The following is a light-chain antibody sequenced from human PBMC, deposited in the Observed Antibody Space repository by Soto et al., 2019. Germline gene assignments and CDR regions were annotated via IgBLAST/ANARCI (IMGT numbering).Light chain of an antibody. Sequence: DLQLTQSPSSLSASVGDRVTIACRASQGISNYLAWYQQKPGKVPKLLIYAASTLPSGVPSRFSGSGSGTDFTLTISSLQPEDVATYYCQNYNGAPRTFGQGTKVEIK. V-gene: IGKV1-27*01. CDR2: AAS. CDR1: QGISNY. J-gene: IGKJ1*01. CDR3: QNYNGAPRT.